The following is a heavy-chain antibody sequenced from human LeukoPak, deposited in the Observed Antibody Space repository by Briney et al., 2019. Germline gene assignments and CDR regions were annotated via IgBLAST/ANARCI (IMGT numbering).Heavy chain of an antibody. D-gene: IGHD2-2*01. J-gene: IGHJ4*02. CDR2: IDRLGRT. CDR3: ARPVDCSSTFCSGPFDS. V-gene: IGHV4-34*01. CDR1: GGSLNHYY. Sequence: SETLSLTCAVYGGSLNHYYWSWIRRPTGKGLEWIGEIDRLGRTNYSPSLKNRVTISIDTSKNQFSLKLTSVTAADSAVYYCARPVDCSSTFCSGPFDSWGQGGLVTVSS.